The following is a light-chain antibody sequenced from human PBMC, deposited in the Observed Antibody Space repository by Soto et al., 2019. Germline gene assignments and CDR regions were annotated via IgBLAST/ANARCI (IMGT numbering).Light chain of an antibody. Sequence: DIQMTQSPSSLSASVGDRVTITCRASQTISTYLNWYQQKPGKAPKLLIDAVSSLQSGVRSRFSGSGSGTDFTLTIRSLQPEDFATYYCQQTYSTGIFTFGPGTKLDFK. CDR2: AVS. J-gene: IGKJ3*01. CDR3: QQTYSTGIFT. V-gene: IGKV1-39*01. CDR1: QTISTY.